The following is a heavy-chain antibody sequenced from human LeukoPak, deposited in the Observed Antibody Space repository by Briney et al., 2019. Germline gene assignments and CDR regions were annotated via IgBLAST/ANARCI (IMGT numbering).Heavy chain of an antibody. CDR2: INHSGST. V-gene: IGHV4-34*01. Sequence: SETLSLTCAVYGGSFSGYYWSWIRQPPGKGLEWIGEINHSGSTNYNPSLKSRVTISVDTSKNQFSLKLSSVTAADTAVYYCARSNHEMVPWHWGQGTLVTVSS. J-gene: IGHJ4*02. D-gene: IGHD3-10*01. CDR1: GGSFSGYY. CDR3: ARSNHEMVPWH.